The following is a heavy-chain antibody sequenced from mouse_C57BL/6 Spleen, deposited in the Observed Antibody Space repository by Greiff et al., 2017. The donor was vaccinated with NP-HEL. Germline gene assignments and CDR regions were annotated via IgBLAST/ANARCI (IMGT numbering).Heavy chain of an antibody. CDR3: ARDEEGYYVAY. CDR2: ICPRSGNT. Sequence: VQLQESGAGLARPGASVKLSCKASGYTFTSYGISWVQQSPGQGLEWIGEICPRSGNTYYTEKFKGNVTLTADKSTSTSYMELRSLKSEDSAVYFCARDEEGYYVAYWGQGTLVTVSA. CDR1: GYTFTSYG. J-gene: IGHJ3*01. D-gene: IGHD2-3*01. V-gene: IGHV1-81*01.